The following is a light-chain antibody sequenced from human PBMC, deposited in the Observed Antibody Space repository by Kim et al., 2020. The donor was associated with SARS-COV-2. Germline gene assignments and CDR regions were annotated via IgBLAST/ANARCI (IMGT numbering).Light chain of an antibody. J-gene: IGLJ3*02. Sequence: KASNNELGYHAATWLKQHRAHPPKVISHMKNHRPSGIAAKCCASRSGNTASLTIPGLQPGDEAEYYCTAWDPSLTVWMFGGGTKLTVL. CDR3: TAWDPSLTVWM. CDR2: MKN. CDR1: NNELGYHA. V-gene: IGLV10-54*04.